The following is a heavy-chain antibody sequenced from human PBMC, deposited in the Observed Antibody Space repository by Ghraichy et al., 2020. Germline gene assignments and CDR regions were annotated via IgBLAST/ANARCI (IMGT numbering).Heavy chain of an antibody. CDR3: ANDWGEYPDCLDV. CDR1: GFIFNNYA. V-gene: IGHV3-23*01. J-gene: IGHJ3*01. D-gene: IGHD2/OR15-2a*01. CDR2: ISGSGGNT. Sequence: GGSLRLSCAASGFIFNNYAMHWVRQAPGKGLEWVSAISGSGGNTYYADSVKGRFTISRDNSKNTLYLQINSLRAEDTALYYFANDWGEYPDCLDVWGQGTMVTVSS.